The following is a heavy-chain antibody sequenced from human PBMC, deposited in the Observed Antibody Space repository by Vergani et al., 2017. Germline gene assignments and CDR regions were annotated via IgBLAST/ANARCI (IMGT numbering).Heavy chain of an antibody. CDR3: ARVSAAAGTGYYCIDV. CDR2: IIPIFGTA. Sequence: QVQLVQSGAEVKKPGSSVKVSCKASGGTFSSYAISWVRQAPGQGLEWMGRIIPIFGTANYAQKFQGRVTITADETTSTAYMELSSLRSEDTAVYYCARVSAAAGTGYYCIDVWGQGTTVTVSS. D-gene: IGHD6-13*01. V-gene: IGHV1-69*13. CDR1: GGTFSSYA. J-gene: IGHJ6*02.